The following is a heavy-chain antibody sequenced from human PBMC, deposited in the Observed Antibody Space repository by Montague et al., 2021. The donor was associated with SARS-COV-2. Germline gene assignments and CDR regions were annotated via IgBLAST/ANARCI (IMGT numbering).Heavy chain of an antibody. CDR3: ARGATGY. D-gene: IGHD7-27*01. CDR2: INYGGST. V-gene: IGHV4-34*01. Sequence: SETLSLTCAVYGGSFSDYHWTWIRQSPGGGLEWIGQINYGGSTKYNPSLRSRVTISIDTSKNQFSLKLTSVTAADTAVYYCARGATGYWGKGTLVTVSS. J-gene: IGHJ4*02. CDR1: GGSFSDYH.